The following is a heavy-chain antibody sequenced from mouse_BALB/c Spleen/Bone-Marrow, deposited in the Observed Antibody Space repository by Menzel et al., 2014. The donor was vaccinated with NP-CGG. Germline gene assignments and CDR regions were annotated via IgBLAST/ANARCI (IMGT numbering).Heavy chain of an antibody. CDR3: ARYDYGLDY. CDR1: GYSFINYW. Sequence: QVQLQQPGPQLVRPGASVKISCKASGYSFINYWMHWVKQRPGQGLEWIGMIDPSDSETRLNQKFKDKATLTVDKSSITAYMQLSSPTSEDSAVYYCARYDYGLDYWGQDTTLTVSS. D-gene: IGHD2-4*01. V-gene: IGHV1S127*01. CDR2: IDPSDSET. J-gene: IGHJ2*01.